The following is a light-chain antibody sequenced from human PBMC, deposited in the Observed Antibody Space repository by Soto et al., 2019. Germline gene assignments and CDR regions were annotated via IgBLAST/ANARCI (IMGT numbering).Light chain of an antibody. CDR1: QSVLYSSNNKNY. V-gene: IGKV4-1*01. Sequence: DIVMTQSPDSLAVSLGERATINCKSSQSVLYSSNNKNYLAWYQQKPGQPLKLLIYWASTRESGVPYRFSGSGSGTDFTLTISSLQSEDVAVYYCQQYYSTPTWTFGQGTKVEIK. J-gene: IGKJ1*01. CDR3: QQYYSTPTWT. CDR2: WAS.